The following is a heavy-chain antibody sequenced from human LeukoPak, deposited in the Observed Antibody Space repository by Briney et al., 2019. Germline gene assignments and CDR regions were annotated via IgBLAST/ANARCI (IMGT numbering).Heavy chain of an antibody. V-gene: IGHV4-30-2*01. J-gene: IGHJ4*02. Sequence: SETLSLTCAGSGGSISSGGYSWSWIRQPPGKGLEWIGYIYHSGSTNYNPSLKSRVTISVDTSKNQFSLKLSSVTAADTAVYYCARGLGEQYCSSTSCLLGDYWGQGTLVTVSS. CDR3: ARGLGEQYCSSTSCLLGDY. CDR2: IYHSGST. CDR1: GGSISSGGYS. D-gene: IGHD2-2*01.